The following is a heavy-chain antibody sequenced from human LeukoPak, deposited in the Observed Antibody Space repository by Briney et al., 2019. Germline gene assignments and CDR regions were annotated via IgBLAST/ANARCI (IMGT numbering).Heavy chain of an antibody. Sequence: GGSLRLSCAASGFTFSSYSMNWVRQAPGKGLEWVSYISSSSRTIYYADSVKGRFTISRDNAKNTVYLEMNSLSVEDTATYYCIRDFRSADLWGQGTLVTVTS. J-gene: IGHJ5*02. CDR1: GFTFSSYS. CDR3: IRDFRSADL. CDR2: ISSSSRTI. V-gene: IGHV3-48*04.